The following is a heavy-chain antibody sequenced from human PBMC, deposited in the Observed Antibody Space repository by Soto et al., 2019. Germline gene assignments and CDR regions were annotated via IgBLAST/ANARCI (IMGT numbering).Heavy chain of an antibody. V-gene: IGHV4-59*01. J-gene: IGHJ4*02. D-gene: IGHD5-12*01. CDR1: VDSISAYS. CDR3: AREGNLGRWLQPLDF. CDR2: IHYNGNT. Sequence: PSETLSLTCTVSVDSISAYSWSWVRQPPGKGLEWIGNIHYNGNTKYNPSLKSRVTMSVDTSKNQFSLRLISVTAADTAIYFCAREGNLGRWLQPLDFWGQGTLVTVSS.